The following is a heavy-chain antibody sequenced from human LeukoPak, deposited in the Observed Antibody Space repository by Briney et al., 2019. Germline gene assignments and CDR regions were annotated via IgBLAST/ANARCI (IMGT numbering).Heavy chain of an antibody. J-gene: IGHJ4*02. Sequence: LVKVSCKASGGTFSSYAISWVRQAPGQGLEWMGGIIPIFGTANYAQKFQGRVTITADESTSTAYMELSSLRSEDTAVYYCAGGYYYDSSGYYPTRTRFDYWDQGTLVTVSS. CDR2: IIPIFGTA. CDR3: AGGYYYDSSGYYPTRTRFDY. V-gene: IGHV1-69*13. D-gene: IGHD3-22*01. CDR1: GGTFSSYA.